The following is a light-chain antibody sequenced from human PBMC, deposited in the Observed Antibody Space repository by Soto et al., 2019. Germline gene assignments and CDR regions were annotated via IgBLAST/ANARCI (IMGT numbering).Light chain of an antibody. Sequence: QSALTQPRSVSGSPGQSVTISCTGTSSDVGGYNYVSWYQQHPGKAPKLMIYDVSKRPSGVPDRFSGSKSGNTASLTISGLQAEDEADYYCCSYAGSYTYVLFGGGTQLTDL. CDR1: SSDVGGYNY. V-gene: IGLV2-11*01. CDR2: DVS. CDR3: CSYAGSYTYVL. J-gene: IGLJ2*01.